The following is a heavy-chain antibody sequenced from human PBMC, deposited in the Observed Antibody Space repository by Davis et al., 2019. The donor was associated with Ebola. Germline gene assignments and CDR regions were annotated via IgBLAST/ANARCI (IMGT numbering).Heavy chain of an antibody. CDR2: IYYSGST. J-gene: IGHJ6*02. Sequence: PSETLSLTCTVSGGSISSYYWSWIRQPPGKGLEWIGYIYYSGSTNYNPSLKSRVTISVDTSKNQFSLKLSSVTAADTAVYYCARTGRSGSGYFHYGMDVWGQGTTVTVSS. V-gene: IGHV4-59*08. D-gene: IGHD3-22*01. CDR1: GGSISSYY. CDR3: ARTGRSGSGYFHYGMDV.